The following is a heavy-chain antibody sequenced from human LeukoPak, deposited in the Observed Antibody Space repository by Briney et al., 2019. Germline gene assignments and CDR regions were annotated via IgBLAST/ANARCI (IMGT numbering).Heavy chain of an antibody. J-gene: IGHJ4*02. D-gene: IGHD2-8*01. CDR3: AQNRLDCTNTPCYVY. Sequence: PGGSLRLSCAASGFTFSSYGMSWVRQAPGKGLDWVSVITGSGGSTYYADSVKGRFTISRDNSKNTLYLQMNSLRADDTAVYYCAQNRLDCTNTPCYVYWGQGTLVTVSS. CDR2: ITGSGGST. V-gene: IGHV3-23*01. CDR1: GFTFSSYG.